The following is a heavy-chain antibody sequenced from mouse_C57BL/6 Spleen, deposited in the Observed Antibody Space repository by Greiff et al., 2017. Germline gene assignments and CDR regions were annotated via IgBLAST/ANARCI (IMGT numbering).Heavy chain of an antibody. Sequence: VQLQESGPELVKPGASVKISCKASGYAFSSSWMNWVKQRPGKGLEWIGRIYPGDGDTNYNGKFKGKATLTADKSSSTAYMQLSSLTSEDSAVYFCARELTGTEYFDYWGQGTTLTVSS. CDR1: GYAFSSSW. CDR2: IYPGDGDT. J-gene: IGHJ2*01. D-gene: IGHD4-1*01. CDR3: ARELTGTEYFDY. V-gene: IGHV1-82*01.